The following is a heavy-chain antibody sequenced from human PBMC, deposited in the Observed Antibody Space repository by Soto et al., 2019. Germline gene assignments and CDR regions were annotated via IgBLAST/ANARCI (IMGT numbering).Heavy chain of an antibody. D-gene: IGHD2-21*02. CDR1: GFTVSSSY. CDR2: IESGGTA. V-gene: IGHV3-53*01. CDR3: AKDLGPLKLLNYVFYGLDV. J-gene: IGHJ6*02. Sequence: GGSLRFSCNASGFTVSSSYMSWVRQAPGMGLEWVAVIESGGTAHYADSVKGRFTISRDNPNNIIYLQLHTLRAEDTAVYYCAKDLGPLKLLNYVFYGLDVWGQGTTVTVS.